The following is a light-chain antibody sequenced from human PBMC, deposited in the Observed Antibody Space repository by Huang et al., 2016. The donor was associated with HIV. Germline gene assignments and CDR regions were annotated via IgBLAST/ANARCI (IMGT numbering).Light chain of an antibody. CDR1: QSVRDK. J-gene: IGKJ4*01. CDR2: ATS. CDR3: QQYESWPPLT. V-gene: IGKV3-15*01. Sequence: EIVMTQSPDTLSVSPGERATLSCRARQSVRDKLAWYQQKPGQAPRRLLHATSTRAAGVPARVSGSGSGTEFTLTISSLQSEDCGVYYCQQYESWPPLTFGGGTKVEIK.